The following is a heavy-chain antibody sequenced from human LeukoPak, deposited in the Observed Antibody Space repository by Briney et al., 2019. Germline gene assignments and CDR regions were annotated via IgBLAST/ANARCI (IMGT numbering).Heavy chain of an antibody. J-gene: IGHJ3*02. CDR3: ARRYCANGVCFRSGFDS. Sequence: KTSESLSLTCTVSGGSISSSSDYSGWISQPPGNWLEWMGSIYYSGSNYYDQSLKSRVTISVDTSKNQFSLELNSVTAAYTAVYYCARRYCANGVCFRSGFDSWGQGTMVTVSS. V-gene: IGHV4-39*07. D-gene: IGHD2-8*01. CDR2: IYYSGSN. CDR1: GGSISSSSDY.